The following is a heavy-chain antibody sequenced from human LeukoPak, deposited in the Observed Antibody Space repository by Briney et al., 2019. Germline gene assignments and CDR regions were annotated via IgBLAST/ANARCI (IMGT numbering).Heavy chain of an antibody. J-gene: IGHJ4*02. D-gene: IGHD5-18*01. Sequence: GGSLRLSCAASGFTFSSYAMSWVRQAPGKGLEWVSAISGSGGSTYYADSVKGRFTISRDNSKNTLYLQMNGLRAEDTAVYYCASPRGVDTAWATFDYWGQGTLVTVSS. CDR1: GFTFSSYA. CDR3: ASPRGVDTAWATFDY. V-gene: IGHV3-23*01. CDR2: ISGSGGST.